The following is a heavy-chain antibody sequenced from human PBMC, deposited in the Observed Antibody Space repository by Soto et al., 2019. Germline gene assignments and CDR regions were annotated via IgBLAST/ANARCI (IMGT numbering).Heavy chain of an antibody. CDR1: GFTFTDCW. V-gene: IGHV3-74*01. J-gene: IGHJ5*02. CDR2: INGDGSGT. Sequence: EVQLVQSGGGLVQPGGSLRLSCAASGFTFTDCWMHWVRQAPGKGLVCVSRINGDGSGTDYADSVKGRFTISRDNARNTLYLQKNNLRAEDTAVYYCVRGAIPTSSSAAGYTYFDPWGQGTLVSVSS. CDR3: VRGAIPTSSSAAGYTYFDP. D-gene: IGHD6-6*01.